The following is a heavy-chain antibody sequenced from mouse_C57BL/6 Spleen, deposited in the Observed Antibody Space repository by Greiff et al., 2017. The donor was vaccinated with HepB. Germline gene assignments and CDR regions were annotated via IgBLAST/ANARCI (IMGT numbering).Heavy chain of an antibody. Sequence: VQLQQSGAELARPGASVKISCKASGYTFTDYTMNWVKQRPGQGLEWIGYINPSSGYTSYNQKFKDKATLTADKSSSTAYMQLSSLTSEDSAVYYCCRNYGSRGAMDYWGQGTSVTVSS. V-gene: IGHV1-4*01. D-gene: IGHD1-1*01. J-gene: IGHJ4*01. CDR1: GYTFTDYT. CDR2: INPSSGYT. CDR3: CRNYGSRGAMDY.